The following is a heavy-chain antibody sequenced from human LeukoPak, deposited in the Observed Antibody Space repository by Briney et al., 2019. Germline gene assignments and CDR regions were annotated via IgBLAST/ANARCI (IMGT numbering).Heavy chain of an antibody. CDR3: ATEENNWEWFDP. Sequence: PGGSLRLSCTVSTFIVSGNCMSWVRQAPGKGLEWVSLICNDGRTFYVDSVKGRFTISRDSSKSTVYLQMNSLRVEDTAVYYCATEENNWEWFDPWGQGTRVTVSS. D-gene: IGHD1-26*01. J-gene: IGHJ5*02. V-gene: IGHV3-66*01. CDR2: ICNDGRT. CDR1: TFIVSGNC.